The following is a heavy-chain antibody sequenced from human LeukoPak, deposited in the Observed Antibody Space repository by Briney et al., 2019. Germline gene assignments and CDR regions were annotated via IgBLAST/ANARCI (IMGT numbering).Heavy chain of an antibody. D-gene: IGHD2-2*01. CDR3: AREVPHALGYCSSTSCQNYYYYYYMDV. J-gene: IGHJ6*03. CDR1: GGSISSYY. Sequence: KPSEPLSLTCTVSGGSISSYYWSWIRQPPGKGLGWIGYIYYSGSTNYNPSLKSRVTISVDASKNQFSLKLSSVTAADTAVYYCAREVPHALGYCSSTSCQNYYYYYYMDVWGKGTTVTVSS. V-gene: IGHV4-59*01. CDR2: IYYSGST.